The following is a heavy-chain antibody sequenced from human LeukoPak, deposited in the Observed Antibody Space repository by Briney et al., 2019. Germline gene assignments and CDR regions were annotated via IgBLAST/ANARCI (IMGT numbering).Heavy chain of an antibody. CDR1: GFTFSNYY. D-gene: IGHD6-19*01. Sequence: PGRTLRLSCAASGFTFSNYYMSWIRQAPPQGLDWVSYISSSGSTIYYADSVKARFTISRDNAKNSLYLQMVILSAEGTTVYYCARGAVAYDYWGQGTLVTVSS. CDR2: ISSSGSTI. V-gene: IGHV3-11*01. J-gene: IGHJ4*02. CDR3: ARGAVAYDY.